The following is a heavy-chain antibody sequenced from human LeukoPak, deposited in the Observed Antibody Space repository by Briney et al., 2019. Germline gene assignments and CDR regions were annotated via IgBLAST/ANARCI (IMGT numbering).Heavy chain of an antibody. Sequence: PSETLSLTCTVSGGSISSYYWSWIRQPPGKGLEWIGYIYYSGSTNYNPSLKSRVTISVDTSKNQFSLKLSSVTAADTAVYYCTLEGYYDSSGYYCFDYWGQGTLVTVSS. CDR3: TLEGYYDSSGYYCFDY. CDR2: IYYSGST. J-gene: IGHJ4*02. CDR1: GGSISSYY. D-gene: IGHD3-22*01. V-gene: IGHV4-59*08.